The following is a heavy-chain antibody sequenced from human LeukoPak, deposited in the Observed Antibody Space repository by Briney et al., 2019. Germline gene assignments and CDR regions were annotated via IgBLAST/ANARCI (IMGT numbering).Heavy chain of an antibody. J-gene: IGHJ4*02. CDR3: ARVEGYSSGWYYFDY. V-gene: IGHV3-30*03. CDR2: ISYDAINK. CDR1: GFTFRSYA. D-gene: IGHD6-19*01. Sequence: GGSLRLSCAASGFTFRSYAMHWVRQAPGKGLEWVAVISYDAINKYYADSVKGRFTISRDNSKNTLYLQMNSLRAEDTAVYYCARVEGYSSGWYYFDYWGQGTLVTVSS.